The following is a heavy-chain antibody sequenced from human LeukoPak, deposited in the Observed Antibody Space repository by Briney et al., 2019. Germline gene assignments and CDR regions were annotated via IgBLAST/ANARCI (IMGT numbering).Heavy chain of an antibody. D-gene: IGHD3-9*01. Sequence: GGFLRLSCAASGFTFSNAWMSWVRQAPGKGLEWVGRIKSKTDGGTTDYAAPVKGRFTISRDDSKNTLYLQMNSLKTEDTAVYYCTTGGRRYFDWLNYWGQGTLVTVSS. CDR2: IKSKTDGGTT. CDR1: GFTFSNAW. CDR3: TTGGRRYFDWLNY. J-gene: IGHJ4*02. V-gene: IGHV3-15*01.